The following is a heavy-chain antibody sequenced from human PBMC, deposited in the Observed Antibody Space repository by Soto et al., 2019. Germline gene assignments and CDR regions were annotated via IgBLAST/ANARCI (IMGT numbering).Heavy chain of an antibody. CDR1: GGSISSGGYY. V-gene: IGHV4-31*03. J-gene: IGHJ5*02. CDR3: AREGYSGYDFEGGYNWFDP. D-gene: IGHD5-12*01. Sequence: PSETLSLTCTVSGGSISSGGYYWSWIRQHPGKGLEWIGYIYYSGSTYYNPSLKSRVTISVDTSKNQFSLKLSSVTAADTAVYYCAREGYSGYDFEGGYNWFDPWGQGTLVTVSS. CDR2: IYYSGST.